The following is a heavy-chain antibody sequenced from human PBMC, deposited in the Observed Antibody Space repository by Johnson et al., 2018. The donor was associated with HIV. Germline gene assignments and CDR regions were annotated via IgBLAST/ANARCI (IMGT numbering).Heavy chain of an antibody. CDR1: GFTVSTNY. J-gene: IGHJ3*02. V-gene: IGHV3-53*01. Sequence: VQLVESGGGLIEPGGSLRLSCAASGFTVSTNYMSWVRQAPGKGLDWVSVIYSSGSTYYTDSVKGRFTISRDNARTSLYLQMNSLRAEDTAVYYCARDVTAGNDAFDIWGQGTMVTVSS. CDR2: IYSSGST. D-gene: IGHD1-1*01. CDR3: ARDVTAGNDAFDI.